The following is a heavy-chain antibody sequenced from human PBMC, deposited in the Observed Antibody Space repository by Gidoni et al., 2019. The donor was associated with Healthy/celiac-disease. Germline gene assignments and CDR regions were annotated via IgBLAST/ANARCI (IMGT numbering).Heavy chain of an antibody. CDR2: ISGSGGST. CDR1: GSPFTIEA. V-gene: IGHV3-23*01. J-gene: IGHJ4*02. CDR3: AKGHSEVGYCSGGSCYGFDY. D-gene: IGHD2-15*01. Sequence: EVQLLESGGGLLQRGGCLRLSCAASGSPFTIEAISWVRPAPGKGLGWGSAISGSGGSTYYADSVKGRFTISRDNSKNTLYLQMNSLRAEDTAVYYCAKGHSEVGYCSGGSCYGFDYWGQGTLVTVSS.